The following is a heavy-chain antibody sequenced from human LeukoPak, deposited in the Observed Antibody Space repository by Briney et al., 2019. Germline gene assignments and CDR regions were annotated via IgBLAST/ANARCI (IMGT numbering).Heavy chain of an antibody. J-gene: IGHJ6*03. CDR1: GGTFSSYA. Sequence: SVKVSCKASGGTFSSYAISWVRQAPGQGLEWMGGIIPIFDTANYAQKFQGRVTMTRNTSISTAYMELSSLRSEDTAVYYCARGQQYYDILTGYYSGHYYYYYMDVWGKGTTVTISS. D-gene: IGHD3-9*01. CDR2: IIPIFDTA. CDR3: ARGQQYYDILTGYYSGHYYYYYMDV. V-gene: IGHV1-69*05.